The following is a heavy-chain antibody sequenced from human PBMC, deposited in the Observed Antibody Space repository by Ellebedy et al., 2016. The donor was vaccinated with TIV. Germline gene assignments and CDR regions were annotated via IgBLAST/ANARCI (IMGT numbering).Heavy chain of an antibody. CDR2: ISYDGSNK. Sequence: GESLKISCAASGFTFSSYAMHWVRQAPGKGLEWVAVISYDGSNKYYADSVKGRFTISRDNSKNPLYLQMNSLRAEDTAVYYCARDPQQWLDDGNYGMDVWGQGTTVTVSS. D-gene: IGHD6-19*01. CDR3: ARDPQQWLDDGNYGMDV. V-gene: IGHV3-30*01. CDR1: GFTFSSYA. J-gene: IGHJ6*02.